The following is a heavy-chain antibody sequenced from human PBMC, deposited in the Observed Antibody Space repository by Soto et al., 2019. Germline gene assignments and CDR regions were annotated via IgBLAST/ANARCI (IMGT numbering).Heavy chain of an antibody. J-gene: IGHJ4*02. V-gene: IGHV1-18*04. Sequence: VQLVQSGAELKKPGASVRVSCKASGYTFTSFGLSWVRQAPGQGPEWMGWISPETGKTAYSYKFQDRVTMTTDASTTTLYLDLGSLRSDDTAVYYCTRDLFFLSTSTVTTHAYWGQGTLVTVSS. D-gene: IGHD4-17*01. CDR1: GYTFTSFG. CDR3: TRDLFFLSTSTVTTHAY. CDR2: ISPETGKT.